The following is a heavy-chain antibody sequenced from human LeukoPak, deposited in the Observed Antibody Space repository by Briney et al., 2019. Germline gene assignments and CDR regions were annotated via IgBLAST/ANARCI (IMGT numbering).Heavy chain of an antibody. V-gene: IGHV4-4*07. CDR1: GGSISSYY. D-gene: IGHD3-22*01. J-gene: IGHJ4*02. CDR2: VYSSGST. Sequence: SETLSLTCTVSGGSISSYYWSWIRQPAGKGLEWIGRVYSSGSTNYDPSLKSRVTMSVDTSKNQFSLKLSSVTAADTAVYYCARSKAYYDSSGYANDCWGQGTLVTVSS. CDR3: ARSKAYYDSSGYANDC.